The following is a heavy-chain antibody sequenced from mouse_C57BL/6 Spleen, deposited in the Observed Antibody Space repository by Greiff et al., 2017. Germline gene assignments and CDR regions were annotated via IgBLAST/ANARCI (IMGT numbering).Heavy chain of an antibody. Sequence: QVQLQQSGAELVRPGSSVKLSCKASGYTFTSYWVHWVKQRPIQGLEWIGNIDPSDSETHYNQKFKDKATLTVDKSSSTAYMQLSSLTSEDSAVYYCARRGNWDGVFDYWGQGTTLTVSS. CDR2: IDPSDSET. D-gene: IGHD4-1*01. CDR3: ARRGNWDGVFDY. CDR1: GYTFTSYW. V-gene: IGHV1-52*01. J-gene: IGHJ2*01.